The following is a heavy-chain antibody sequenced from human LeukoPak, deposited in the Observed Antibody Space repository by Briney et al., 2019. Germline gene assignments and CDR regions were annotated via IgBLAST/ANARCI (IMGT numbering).Heavy chain of an antibody. CDR1: GESISSRSYY. D-gene: IGHD2-21*02. CDR2: IYYSGST. V-gene: IGHV4-39*02. Sequence: PSETLSLTCTVSGESISSRSYYWGWIRQPPGRGLEWIGTIYYSGSTYYNPSLKSRVTISVDTSKNHFSLKLSSVTAADTAVYYCARGNFFEVVTAMNPNPQLGSGGGGFDYWGQGTLVTVSS. CDR3: ARGNFFEVVTAMNPNPQLGSGGGGFDY. J-gene: IGHJ4*02.